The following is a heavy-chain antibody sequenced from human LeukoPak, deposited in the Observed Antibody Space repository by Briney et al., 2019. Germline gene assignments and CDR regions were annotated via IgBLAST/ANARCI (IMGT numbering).Heavy chain of an antibody. J-gene: IGHJ4*02. V-gene: IGHV3-23*01. CDR1: GFTFTDYA. CDR3: ASRVRGDTYIAVFDY. D-gene: IGHD2-21*02. Sequence: PGGSLRLSCAASGFTFTDYAMNWVRQAPGKGLEWVSAISGSGGSTYYAESVKGRFTISRDNSKNILYLQMNNLRAEDTALYYCASRVRGDTYIAVFDYWGQGTVVTVSS. CDR2: ISGSGGST.